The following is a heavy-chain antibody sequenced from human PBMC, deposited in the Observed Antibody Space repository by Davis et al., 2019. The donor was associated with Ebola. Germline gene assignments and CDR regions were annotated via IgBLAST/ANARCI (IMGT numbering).Heavy chain of an antibody. CDR2: ISYDGSNK. D-gene: IGHD5-12*01. J-gene: IGHJ4*02. V-gene: IGHV3-30*18. Sequence: GGSLRLSCAASGFTFSSYGMHWVRQAPGKGLEWVAVISYDGSNKYYADSVKGRFTISRDNSKNTLYLQMNSLRAEDTAVYYCAKESGYEAFDYWGQGTLVTVSS. CDR1: GFTFSSYG. CDR3: AKESGYEAFDY.